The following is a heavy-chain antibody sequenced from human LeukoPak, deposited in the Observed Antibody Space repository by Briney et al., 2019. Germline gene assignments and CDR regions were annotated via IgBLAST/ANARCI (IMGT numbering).Heavy chain of an antibody. Sequence: GASVKVSCKASGGTFISYAISWVRQAPGQGLEWMGGIIPIFGTANYAQKFQGRVTITADESTSTAYMELSSLRSEDTAVYYCASELSKMATIPSYYFDYWGQGTLVTVSS. J-gene: IGHJ4*02. CDR2: IIPIFGTA. D-gene: IGHD5-24*01. CDR1: GGTFISYA. CDR3: ASELSKMATIPSYYFDY. V-gene: IGHV1-69*13.